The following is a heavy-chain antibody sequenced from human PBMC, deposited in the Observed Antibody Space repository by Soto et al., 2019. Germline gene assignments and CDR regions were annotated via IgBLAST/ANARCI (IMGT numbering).Heavy chain of an antibody. D-gene: IGHD3-10*01. J-gene: IGHJ6*03. V-gene: IGHV3-30*18. CDR3: AKKFGENNNRYMDV. CDR2: ISYDGSNK. Sequence: QVQLVESGGGVVQPGRSLRLSCAVSGFTFSSYGMHWVRQAPGKGLEWVAVISYDGSNKIYVDSVKGRFTISRDNSKNTLYLEMNSLRGEDTAVYYCAKKFGENNNRYMDVWGNGTTVTVSS. CDR1: GFTFSSYG.